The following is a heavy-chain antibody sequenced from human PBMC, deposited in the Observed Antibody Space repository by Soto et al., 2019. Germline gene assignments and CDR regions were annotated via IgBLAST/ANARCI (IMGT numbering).Heavy chain of an antibody. CDR2: ITSSGSTT. Sequence: AGSLRLSCAASGFTFSDYYMSWIRQAPGKGLEWVSSITSSGSTTYYTDSVKGRFTISRDNAKNSLYLQMNSLRAEDTAVYYCARERYSYGPYYFDYWGQGTLVTVSS. J-gene: IGHJ4*02. V-gene: IGHV3-11*01. CDR3: ARERYSYGPYYFDY. D-gene: IGHD5-18*01. CDR1: GFTFSDYY.